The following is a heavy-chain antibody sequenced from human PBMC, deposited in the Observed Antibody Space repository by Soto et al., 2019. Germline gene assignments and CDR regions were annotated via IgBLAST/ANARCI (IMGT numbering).Heavy chain of an antibody. CDR2: IYYSGST. J-gene: IGHJ6*02. Sequence: SETLSLTCTVSGGSISSGGYYWSWIRQHPGKGLEWIGYIYYSGSTYYNPSLKSRVTISVDTSKNQFSLKLSSVTAADTAVYYCARDSTAMGSYYYYGMDVWGQGTTVTAP. D-gene: IGHD5-18*01. CDR1: GGSISSGGYY. V-gene: IGHV4-31*03. CDR3: ARDSTAMGSYYYYGMDV.